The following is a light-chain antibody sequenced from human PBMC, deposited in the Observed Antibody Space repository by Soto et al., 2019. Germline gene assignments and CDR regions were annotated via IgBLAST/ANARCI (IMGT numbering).Light chain of an antibody. V-gene: IGLV2-23*02. CDR1: SSDIGSYNL. CDR3: CSYAGGRTFVV. J-gene: IGLJ3*02. Sequence: QSALSQPASVSGSPGQSVTISCTGTSSDIGSYNLVSWYDHHPGQAPKLVIYEVSKRPSVDSNRFSGSKSGNTASLTIAGLQPEDEGEYYCCSYAGGRTFVVFGGGTKVTVL. CDR2: EVS.